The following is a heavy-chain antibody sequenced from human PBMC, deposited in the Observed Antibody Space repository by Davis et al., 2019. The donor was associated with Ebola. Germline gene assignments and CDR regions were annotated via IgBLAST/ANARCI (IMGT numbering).Heavy chain of an antibody. CDR2: IYNDGSRT. Sequence: ESLKISCAASGFTFSSYSMYWVRQPPGKGLVWVSRIYNDGSRTTYADSVKGRFTISRDNANNSLYLQMNTLRPEDTALYYCAKGRVEMATATVDAFDIWGQGTMVTVSS. J-gene: IGHJ3*02. CDR3: AKGRVEMATATVDAFDI. D-gene: IGHD5-24*01. CDR1: GFTFSSYS. V-gene: IGHV3-74*01.